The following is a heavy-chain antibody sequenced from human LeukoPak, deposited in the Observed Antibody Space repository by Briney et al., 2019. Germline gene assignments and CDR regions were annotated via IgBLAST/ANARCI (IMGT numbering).Heavy chain of an antibody. V-gene: IGHV1-69*01. CDR2: IIPIFGTA. CDR1: GGTFSSYT. J-gene: IGHJ4*02. Sequence: GASVKVSXKASGGTFSSYTISWVRQAPGQGLEWMGGIIPIFGTANYAQKFQGRVTITADESTSTAYMELSSLRSEDTAVYYCARDRGGGYSYGYYYWGQGTLVTVSS. D-gene: IGHD5-18*01. CDR3: ARDRGGGYSYGYYY.